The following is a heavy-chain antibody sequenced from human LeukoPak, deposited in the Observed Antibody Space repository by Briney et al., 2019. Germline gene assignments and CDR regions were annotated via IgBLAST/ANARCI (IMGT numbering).Heavy chain of an antibody. CDR3: ARDMGHGTWYGAAYFQH. CDR1: GFTLRSYW. V-gene: IGHV3-7*04. J-gene: IGHJ1*01. CDR2: IKQDGSEK. D-gene: IGHD6-13*01. Sequence: PGGSLRLSCAASGFTLRSYWMSWVRQAPGRGLEWVANIKQDGSEKYYVDSVKGRFTISRDNAKNSLDLQMNSLRAEDTALYYCARDMGHGTWYGAAYFQHWGQGTLVTVSS.